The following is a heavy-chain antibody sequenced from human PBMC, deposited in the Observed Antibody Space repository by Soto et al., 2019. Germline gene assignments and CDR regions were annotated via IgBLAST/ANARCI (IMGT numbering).Heavy chain of an antibody. V-gene: IGHV4-38-2*01. D-gene: IGHD4-17*01. Sequence: SETLSLTCAFSVYSIISGYYCGWIRQPPGKGPEWIGSIYHSGSTYYNPSLKSRVTISVDTSKNQFSLKLSSVSAAETAVYYCARGGTTVRKNWFDPWGQGTLVTVSS. J-gene: IGHJ5*02. CDR1: VYSIISGYY. CDR3: ARGGTTVRKNWFDP. CDR2: IYHSGST.